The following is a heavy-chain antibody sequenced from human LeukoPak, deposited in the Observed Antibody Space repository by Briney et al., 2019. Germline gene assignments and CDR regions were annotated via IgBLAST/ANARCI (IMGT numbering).Heavy chain of an antibody. Sequence: SETLSLTCTVSGGSISSSSYYWGWIRQPPGKGLEWIGSIYYSGSTYYNPSLESRVTISVDTSKNQFSLKLSSVTAADTAVYYCARHPVRQGGVRHFDYWGQGTLVSVSS. CDR3: ARHPVRQGGVRHFDY. J-gene: IGHJ4*02. V-gene: IGHV4-39*01. CDR2: IYYSGST. D-gene: IGHD3-16*01. CDR1: GGSISSSSYY.